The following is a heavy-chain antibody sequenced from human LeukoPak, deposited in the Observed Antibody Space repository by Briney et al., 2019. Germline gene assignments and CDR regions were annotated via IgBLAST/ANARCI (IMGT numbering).Heavy chain of an antibody. CDR2: IYTSGST. D-gene: IGHD3-10*01. Sequence: SETLSLTCTVSGGSISSYYWSWIRQPAGKGLEWIGRIYTSGSTNYNPSLKSRVTMSVDTSKNQFSLKLSSVTAADTAVYYCAREGRSHYYGSEYYFDYWGQGTLVTVSS. J-gene: IGHJ4*02. CDR3: AREGRSHYYGSEYYFDY. V-gene: IGHV4-4*07. CDR1: GGSISSYY.